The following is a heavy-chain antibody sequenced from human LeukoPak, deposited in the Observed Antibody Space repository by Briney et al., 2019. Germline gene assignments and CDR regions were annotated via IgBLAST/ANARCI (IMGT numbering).Heavy chain of an antibody. V-gene: IGHV1-18*01. D-gene: IGHD3/OR15-3a*01. CDR1: GGTFSSYA. J-gene: IGHJ4*02. CDR3: ARGDWPYFDY. CDR2: ISTYNGHT. Sequence: ASVKVSCKASGGTFSSYAISWVRQAPGQGLEWMGWISTYNGHTNYAQRLQGRVTMTTDTSTTTAYMELRSLRSDDTALYYCARGDWPYFDYWGQGTLVTVSS.